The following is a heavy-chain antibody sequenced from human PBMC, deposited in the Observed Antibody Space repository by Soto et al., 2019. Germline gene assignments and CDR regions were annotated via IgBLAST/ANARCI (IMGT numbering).Heavy chain of an antibody. CDR1: GESFSDYY. D-gene: IGHD2-15*01. V-gene: IGHV4-34*02. CDR2: FYHSGDT. J-gene: IGHJ4*02. CDR3: AGGRREVTKVFPAHDAHTPPPRGPVYPGLFDY. Sequence: QVQLQQWGAGLLKPSETLSLTCAVYGESFSDYYWTWIRQPPVQGLEWFGEFYHSGDTNVKPSFDSRVVMSVDTPKPQLSLDLASVTAARTAGYFCAGGRREVTKVFPAHDAHTPPPRGPVYPGLFDYWGQGSLVTVSA.